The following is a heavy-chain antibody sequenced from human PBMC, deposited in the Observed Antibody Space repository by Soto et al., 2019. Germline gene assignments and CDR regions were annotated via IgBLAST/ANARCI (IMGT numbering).Heavy chain of an antibody. Sequence: SETLSLTCTVSGGSITSSYWSWIRRPPGKGLEWIAYIYDTGISGYTPSTSYNPSLKSRVTMSVDTSKSQFSMKLTSVTAADAAVYYCARGEDAFFYYGLDVWGQGITVTVSS. CDR3: ARGEDAFFYYGLDV. V-gene: IGHV4-59*01. J-gene: IGHJ6*02. CDR1: GGSITSSY. CDR2: IYDTGISGYTPST.